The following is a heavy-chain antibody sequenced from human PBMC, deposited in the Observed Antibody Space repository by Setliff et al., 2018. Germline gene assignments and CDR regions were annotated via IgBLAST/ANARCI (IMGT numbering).Heavy chain of an antibody. CDR3: ARDPLGEIAVAGHDAFDI. CDR2: IYYSGST. V-gene: IGHV4-39*07. J-gene: IGHJ3*02. Sequence: SETLSLTCTVSGGSISSSSYYWGWIRQPPGKGLEWIGSIYYSGSTYYNPSLESRVTISVDTSKNQFSLKLSSVTAADTAVYYCARDPLGEIAVAGHDAFDIWGQGTMVTVSS. CDR1: GGSISSSSYY. D-gene: IGHD6-19*01.